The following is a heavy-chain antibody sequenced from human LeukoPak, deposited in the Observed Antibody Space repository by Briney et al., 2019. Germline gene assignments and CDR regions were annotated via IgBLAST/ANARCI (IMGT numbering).Heavy chain of an antibody. Sequence: SETLSLTCTVSGGSISSYYWSWIRQPPGKGLEWIGYIYYSGSTNYNPSLKSRVTISVDTSKNQFSLKLSSVTAADTAVYYCARLKPAGEWELLRAWFDPWGQGTLVTVSS. D-gene: IGHD1-26*01. CDR1: GGSISSYY. J-gene: IGHJ5*02. CDR3: ARLKPAGEWELLRAWFDP. V-gene: IGHV4-59*08. CDR2: IYYSGST.